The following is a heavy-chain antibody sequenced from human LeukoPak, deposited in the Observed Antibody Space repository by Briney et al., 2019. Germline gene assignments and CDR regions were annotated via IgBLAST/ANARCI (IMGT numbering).Heavy chain of an antibody. CDR2: TSGDGITT. J-gene: IGHJ4*02. CDR3: ARDHVYAGADY. V-gene: IGHV3-43*02. D-gene: IGHD5/OR15-5a*01. CDR1: GFTFHIHA. Sequence: AGGSLRLSYAATGFTFHIHAIPWVRQAPGKGLEWVSLTSGDGITTYFADSVKGRFTISRDNSKSSLFLQMNSLRTEDTALYYCARDHVYAGADYWGQGTLVTVSS.